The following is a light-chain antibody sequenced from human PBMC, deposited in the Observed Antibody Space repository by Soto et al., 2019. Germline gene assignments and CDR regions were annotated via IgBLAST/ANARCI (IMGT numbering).Light chain of an antibody. CDR2: GAS. V-gene: IGKV3-20*01. Sequence: EIVLTQSPGTLSLSPGERATLSWRASQSVSNNYLAWYQQKPGQAPRLLIYGASNRATGIPDRFSGSGSGTDFTLTISRLEPEDSAVYYCQQYGSSGTFGQGTKVDIK. J-gene: IGKJ1*01. CDR3: QQYGSSGT. CDR1: QSVSNNY.